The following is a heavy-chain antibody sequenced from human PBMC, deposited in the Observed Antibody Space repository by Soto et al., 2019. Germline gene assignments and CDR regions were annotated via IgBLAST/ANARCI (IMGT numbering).Heavy chain of an antibody. J-gene: IGHJ4*02. CDR3: ANAKDTVNPDY. CDR2: ISYDGSNK. V-gene: IGHV3-30*18. Sequence: GGSLRLSCAASGFTFSIYGMHWVRHAPGKGLEWVAVISYDGSNKYYADSVKGRFTISRDNSKNTLYLQMNSLRAEDTAVYYCANAKDTVNPDYWGQGTLVTVSS. CDR1: GFTFSIYG. D-gene: IGHD4-17*01.